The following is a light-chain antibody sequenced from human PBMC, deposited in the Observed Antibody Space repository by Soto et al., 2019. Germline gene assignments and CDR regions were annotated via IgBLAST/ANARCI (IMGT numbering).Light chain of an antibody. CDR2: EGS. J-gene: IGLJ1*01. V-gene: IGLV2-23*01. CDR3: CSYAGSSTYV. Sequence: QSVLTQPASVSGSPGQSITISCTGTSSDIGSYNLVSWYQQHPGKAPKLMIYEGSKRPSGVSNRFSGSKSGNTASLTILGLQAEDEADYYCCSYAGSSTYVFGPGTKVTVL. CDR1: SSDIGSYNL.